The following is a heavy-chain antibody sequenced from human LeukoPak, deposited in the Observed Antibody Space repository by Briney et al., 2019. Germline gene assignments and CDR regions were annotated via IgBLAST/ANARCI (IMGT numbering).Heavy chain of an antibody. CDR3: ATQARGYFYY. J-gene: IGHJ4*02. Sequence: ASVKVSCKVSGYTLTELAMHGVRQAPGKGLEWSGGFDPEDVETIYAQKVQGRVTMTEDPSTDTAYMELGSLGSEDTAVYYCATQARGYFYYWGQGTLVTVSS. CDR1: GYTLTELA. V-gene: IGHV1-24*01. CDR2: FDPEDVET.